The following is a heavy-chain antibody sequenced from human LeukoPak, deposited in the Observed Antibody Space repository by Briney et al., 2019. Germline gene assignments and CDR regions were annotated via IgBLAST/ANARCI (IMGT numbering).Heavy chain of an antibody. V-gene: IGHV3-7*01. D-gene: IGHD4-17*01. CDR3: ARDGHYGDYFDY. CDR2: IRYDAGTR. CDR1: GFTFSSYA. J-gene: IGHJ4*02. Sequence: GGSLRLSCAASGFTFSSYAMSWVRQAPGKGLEWLATIRYDAGTRYYPDSMRGRFTISRDNAQNSLYLQINSLRAEDTAVYYCARDGHYGDYFDYWGQGTLVTVSS.